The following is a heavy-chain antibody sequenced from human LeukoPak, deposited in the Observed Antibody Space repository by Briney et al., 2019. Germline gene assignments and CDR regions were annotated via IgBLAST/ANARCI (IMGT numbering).Heavy chain of an antibody. CDR2: ITRSSTTI. J-gene: IGHJ4*02. V-gene: IGHV3-48*04. CDR3: ARDPEEYYDSSGYYPYDY. Sequence: GGSLRLSCAASGFNFSIYSMNWVRQAPGKGLEWVSYITRSSTTIYHADSVKGRFTISRDNAKNSLYLQMNSLRAEDTAVYYCARDPEEYYDSSGYYPYDYWGQGTLVTVSS. D-gene: IGHD3-22*01. CDR1: GFNFSIYS.